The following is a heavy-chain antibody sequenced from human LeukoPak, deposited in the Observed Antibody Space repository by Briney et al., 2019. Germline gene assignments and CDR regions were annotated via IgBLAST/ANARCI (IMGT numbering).Heavy chain of an antibody. V-gene: IGHV5-51*01. CDR2: IYPDDSDS. CDR3: ARYVDIVTQTRFDP. Sequence: GESLKISCKGSGYRFTSYWIGWVRPIPGKGLEWMGIIYPDDSDSRYSPSFQGQVTISADKCSSTAYLQWSSQKASDTAMNYCARYVDIVTQTRFDPWGQGTLVTVSS. J-gene: IGHJ5*02. CDR1: GYRFTSYW. D-gene: IGHD5-12*01.